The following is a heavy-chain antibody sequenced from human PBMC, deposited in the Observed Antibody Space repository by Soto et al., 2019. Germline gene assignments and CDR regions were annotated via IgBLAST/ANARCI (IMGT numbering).Heavy chain of an antibody. D-gene: IGHD3-10*01. CDR1: GYTFTRYD. V-gene: IGHV1-8*01. CDR2: MNPNSGNT. CDR3: ARGGYYGSGSSFNWFDP. J-gene: IGHJ5*02. Sequence: ASVKVSCTASGYTFTRYDINWVRQATGQGLEGMGWMNPNSGNTGYAQKFQGRVTMTRNTSISTAYMELSSLGSEDTAVYYCARGGYYGSGSSFNWFDPWGQGTLGTVSS.